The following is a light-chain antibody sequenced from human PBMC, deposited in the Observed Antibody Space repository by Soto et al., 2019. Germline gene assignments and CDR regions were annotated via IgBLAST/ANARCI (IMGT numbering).Light chain of an antibody. J-gene: IGKJ1*01. Sequence: DIVMTQSPLSLPVTPGQPAAISCMPSQSLLHSNGYNYLDWYLQKPGQSPQLLIYLGSNRASGVPDRFSGSGSGTDFTLKISRVEAEDVGVYYCMQALQTAWTFGQGTKVDI. CDR1: QSLLHSNGYNY. CDR3: MQALQTAWT. CDR2: LGS. V-gene: IGKV2-28*01.